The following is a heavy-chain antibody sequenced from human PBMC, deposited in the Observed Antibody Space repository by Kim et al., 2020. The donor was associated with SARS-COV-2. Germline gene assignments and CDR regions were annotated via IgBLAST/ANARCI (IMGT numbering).Heavy chain of an antibody. CDR3: ARALYSNYEVGLYYYGMDV. V-gene: IGHV3-74*01. J-gene: IGHJ6*02. Sequence: RFTIQRDNAKNTLYLQMNSLRAEDTAVYYCARALYSNYEVGLYYYGMDVWGQGTTVTVSS. D-gene: IGHD4-4*01.